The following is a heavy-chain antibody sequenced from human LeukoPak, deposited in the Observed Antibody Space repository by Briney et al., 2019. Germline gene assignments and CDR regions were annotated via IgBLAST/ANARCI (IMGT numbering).Heavy chain of an antibody. Sequence: GGSLRLSCAASGFAFSSQAMGWVRQAPGKGLEWVSVISDSGDITYYADSVKGRFTISRDNSKNTLYLQMISLRAEDTAVYYCAKDARRSDGWYFFDHWGQGTLVTVSS. V-gene: IGHV3-23*01. J-gene: IGHJ4*02. CDR2: ISDSGDIT. CDR3: AKDARRSDGWYFFDH. D-gene: IGHD6-19*01. CDR1: GFAFSSQA.